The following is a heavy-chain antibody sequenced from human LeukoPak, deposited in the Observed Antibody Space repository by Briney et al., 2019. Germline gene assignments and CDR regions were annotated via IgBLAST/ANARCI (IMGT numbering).Heavy chain of an antibody. D-gene: IGHD3-3*01. V-gene: IGHV4-59*05. CDR2: IYYSGST. CDR3: ATPPHYDFWSGYDNAFDI. CDR1: GGSISSYY. Sequence: SETLSLTCTVSGGSISSYYWSWIRQPPGKGLEWIGSIYYSGSTYYNPSLKSRVTISVDTSKNQFSLKLSSVTAADTAVYYCATPPHYDFWSGYDNAFDIWGQGTMVTVSS. J-gene: IGHJ3*02.